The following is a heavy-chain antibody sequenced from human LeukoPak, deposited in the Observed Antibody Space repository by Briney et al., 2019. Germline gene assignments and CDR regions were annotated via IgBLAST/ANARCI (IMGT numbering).Heavy chain of an antibody. CDR3: ARERLADYCDSSGYLDY. V-gene: IGHV1-18*01. CDR2: ISAYNGNT. Sequence: ASVKVSCKASSYTFTNYAFTWVRQAPGQGLEWMGWISAYNGNTNYAQKLQGRVTMTTDTSTSTAYMELRSLRSDDTAVYYCARERLADYCDSSGYLDYWGQGTLVTVSS. J-gene: IGHJ4*02. D-gene: IGHD3-22*01. CDR1: SYTFTNYA.